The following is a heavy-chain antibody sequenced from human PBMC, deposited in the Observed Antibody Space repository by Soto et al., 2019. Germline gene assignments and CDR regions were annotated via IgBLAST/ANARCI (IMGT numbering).Heavy chain of an antibody. CDR2: IYYSGST. D-gene: IGHD3-16*01. CDR3: ARLVWGLVSY. Sequence: QLQLQESCPGLLKPSETLSLTGTVSGGSISSSSYYWGWIRQPPGKGLEWIGNIYYSGSTYYNPSIKRRVTISVDTSKNQFSLKLTSVTAADTAVYYCARLVWGLVSYWGQGTLVTVSS. J-gene: IGHJ4*02. CDR1: GGSISSSSYY. V-gene: IGHV4-39*01.